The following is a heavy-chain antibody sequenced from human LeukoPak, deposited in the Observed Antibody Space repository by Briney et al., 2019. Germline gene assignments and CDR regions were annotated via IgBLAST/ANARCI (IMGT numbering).Heavy chain of an antibody. J-gene: IGHJ4*02. CDR2: IYAGGST. CDR1: GLFVSDSY. D-gene: IGHD3-3*01. Sequence: GGSLRLSCTASGLFVSDSYITWVRQAPGKGLEWVSIIYAGGSTYYTDSVKGRFTISRDNSNNTVYLQMNSLQIEDTTVYYCATLWGWRTHIDSWGQGTVVTVSS. CDR3: ATLWGWRTHIDS. V-gene: IGHV3-66*02.